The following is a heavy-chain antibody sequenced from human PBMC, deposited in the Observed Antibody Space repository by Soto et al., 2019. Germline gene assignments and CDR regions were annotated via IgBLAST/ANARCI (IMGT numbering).Heavy chain of an antibody. Sequence: QVQLVESGGGVVRPGTSLRLSCAASGFTFSNHGMHWVRQAPGKGLEWVAGIWSDGTKKEYEDSVKGRFTITRDNSKNTLSLQMDSLRAEDTAMYYCARAGPISGTKPFDVWGQGTMV. CDR2: IWSDGTKK. D-gene: IGHD1-20*01. CDR1: GFTFSNHG. V-gene: IGHV3-33*01. J-gene: IGHJ3*01. CDR3: ARAGPISGTKPFDV.